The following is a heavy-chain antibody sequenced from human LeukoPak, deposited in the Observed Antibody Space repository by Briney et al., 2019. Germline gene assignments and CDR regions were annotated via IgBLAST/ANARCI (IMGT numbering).Heavy chain of an antibody. D-gene: IGHD3-3*01. V-gene: IGHV3-43D*04. CDR3: AKGDDPPHGAFDI. CDR2: ISWDGGST. CDR1: VFTFDDYA. Sequence: PGGSLRLSCAASVFTFDDYAMHGVRQAPGKGREGVSLISWDGGSTYYAASVKGRFTISRDNSKNSLYLQMNSLRAEHNALYYCAKGDDPPHGAFDIWGQGTMVTVSS. J-gene: IGHJ3*02.